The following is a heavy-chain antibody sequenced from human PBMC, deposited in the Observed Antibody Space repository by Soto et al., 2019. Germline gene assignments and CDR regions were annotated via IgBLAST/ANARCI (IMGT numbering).Heavy chain of an antibody. CDR3: ARELVGSGYFDY. CDR2: IYYSGST. J-gene: IGHJ4*02. CDR1: GGSISSYY. D-gene: IGHD6-19*01. Sequence: TLSLTCTVSGGSISSYYWSWIRQPPGKGLEWIGYIYYSGSTNYNPSLKSRVTISVDTSKNQFSLKLSSVTAADTAVYYCARELVGSGYFDYWGQGSLVTVSS. V-gene: IGHV4-59*01.